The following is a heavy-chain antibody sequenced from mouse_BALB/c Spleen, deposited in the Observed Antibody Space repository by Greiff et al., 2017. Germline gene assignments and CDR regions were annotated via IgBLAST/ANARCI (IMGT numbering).Heavy chain of an antibody. CDR2: ISSGGST. Sequence: EVQVVESGGGLVKPGGSLKLSCAASGFTFSSYAMSWVRQTPEKRLEWVASISSGGSTYYPDSVKGRFTISRDNARNILYLQMSSLRSEDTAMYYCARTLTGFDYWGQGTTLTVSS. D-gene: IGHD4-1*01. CDR1: GFTFSSYA. J-gene: IGHJ2*01. CDR3: ARTLTGFDY. V-gene: IGHV5-6-5*01.